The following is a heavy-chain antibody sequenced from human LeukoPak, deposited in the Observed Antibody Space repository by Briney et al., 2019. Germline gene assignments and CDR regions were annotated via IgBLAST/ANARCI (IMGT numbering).Heavy chain of an antibody. CDR1: GFIFSRHG. V-gene: IGHV3-21*01. CDR3: AREMGSYGSGFDY. CDR2: ISPSGDAT. D-gene: IGHD3-10*01. J-gene: IGHJ4*02. Sequence: GGTLRLSCAASGFIFSRHGMNWVRQAPGKGLEWVSGISPSGDATFYADSVKGRFTISRDNAKNSLYLQMNSLRAEDTAVYYCAREMGSYGSGFDYWGQGTLVTVSS.